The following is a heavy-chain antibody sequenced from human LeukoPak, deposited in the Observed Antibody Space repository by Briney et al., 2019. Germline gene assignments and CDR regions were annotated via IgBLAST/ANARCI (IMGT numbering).Heavy chain of an antibody. J-gene: IGHJ4*02. CDR2: ISGSGRST. Sequence: GGSLRLSCAASGFTFSSYSMNWVRQAPGKGLEWVSAISGSGRSTYYADSVKGRFTISRDNSKNTLYVQMNSLRAEDTAVYYCLTSRGYSYGKVHWGQGTLVTVSS. D-gene: IGHD5-18*01. CDR3: LTSRGYSYGKVH. V-gene: IGHV3-23*01. CDR1: GFTFSSYS.